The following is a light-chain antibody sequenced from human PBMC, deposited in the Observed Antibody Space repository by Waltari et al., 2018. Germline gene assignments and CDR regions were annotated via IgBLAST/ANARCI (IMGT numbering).Light chain of an antibody. CDR1: SSDVGGYNY. CDR3: CSYAGTSTLV. V-gene: IGLV2-11*01. CDR2: DVS. J-gene: IGLJ3*02. Sequence: QSALTQPRSVSGSPGQSVTISCTGTSSDVGGYNYVSWYQQHPGKAPKLMIYDVSKRPSGVPVRFSGSKSGNTASLNISGLQADDEADYYCCSYAGTSTLVFGGGTKVTVL.